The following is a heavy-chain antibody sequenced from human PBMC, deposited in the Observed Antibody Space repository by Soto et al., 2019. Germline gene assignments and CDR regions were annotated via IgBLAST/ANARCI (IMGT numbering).Heavy chain of an antibody. CDR1: GFTFSSYA. Sequence: TGGSLRLSCAASGFTFSSYAMSWVRQAPGKGLEWVSAISGSGGSTYYADSVKGRFTISRDNSKNTLYLQMNSLRAEDTAVYYCAKDPATGIAVAGIYYYYGMDVWGQGTTVTVSS. V-gene: IGHV3-23*01. CDR2: ISGSGGST. CDR3: AKDPATGIAVAGIYYYYGMDV. J-gene: IGHJ6*02. D-gene: IGHD6-19*01.